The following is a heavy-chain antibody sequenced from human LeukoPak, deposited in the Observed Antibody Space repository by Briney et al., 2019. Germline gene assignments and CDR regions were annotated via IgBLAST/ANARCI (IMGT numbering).Heavy chain of an antibody. Sequence: GGSLRLSCAASGFTIGNYPMNWVRQAPGKGLEWVSGISASGDTYHADSVKGRFTISRDNSKNTLYLQMNSLRAEDTAVYYCAKDFSAGSGSYNYWGQGTLVTVSS. CDR2: ISASGDT. D-gene: IGHD3-10*01. V-gene: IGHV3-23*01. J-gene: IGHJ4*02. CDR1: GFTIGNYP. CDR3: AKDFSAGSGSYNY.